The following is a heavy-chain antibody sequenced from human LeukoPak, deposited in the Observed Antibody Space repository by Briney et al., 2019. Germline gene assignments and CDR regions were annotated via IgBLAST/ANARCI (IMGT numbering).Heavy chain of an antibody. V-gene: IGHV3-21*01. D-gene: IGHD3-22*01. CDR1: GFTFSSYS. CDR2: ISSSSSYI. J-gene: IGHJ4*02. Sequence: GGSLRLSCAASGFTFSSYSMNWVRQAPGKGLEWVSSISSSSSYIYYADSVKGRFTISRDNAKNSLYLQMNSLRAEDTAVYYCARDYYDSSGYYPFGYWGQGTLVTVSS. CDR3: ARDYYDSSGYYPFGY.